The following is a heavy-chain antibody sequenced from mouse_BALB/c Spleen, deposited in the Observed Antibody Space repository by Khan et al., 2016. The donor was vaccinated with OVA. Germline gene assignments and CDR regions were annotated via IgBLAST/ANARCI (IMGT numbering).Heavy chain of an antibody. CDR1: GYTFTSFY. Sequence: VQLQQSGAELVKPGASVKLSCKASGYTFTSFYMYWVKQRPGQGLEWIGEINPNNGGTNVNEKFKSKATLTVDKSSSTAYMELSSLTSEDSAVYYCTRGGYGSPFAYWGQGTLVTGSA. D-gene: IGHD1-1*01. CDR3: TRGGYGSPFAY. CDR2: INPNNGGT. V-gene: IGHV1S81*02. J-gene: IGHJ3*01.